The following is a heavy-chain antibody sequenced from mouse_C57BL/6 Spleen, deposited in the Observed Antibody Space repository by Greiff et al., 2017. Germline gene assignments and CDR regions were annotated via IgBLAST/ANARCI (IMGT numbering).Heavy chain of an antibody. Sequence: VKVVESGAELVKPGASVKMSCKASGYTFTTYPIEWMKQNHGKSLEWIGNFHPYNDDTKYNEKFKGKATLTVEKSSSTVYLELSRLTSDDSAVYYCARPGSSYWYFDVWGTGTTVTVSS. V-gene: IGHV1-47*01. CDR2: FHPYNDDT. CDR3: ARPGSSYWYFDV. J-gene: IGHJ1*03. D-gene: IGHD1-1*01. CDR1: GYTFTTYP.